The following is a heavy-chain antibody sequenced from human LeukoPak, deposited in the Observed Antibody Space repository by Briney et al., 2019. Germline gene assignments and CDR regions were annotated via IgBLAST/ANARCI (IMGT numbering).Heavy chain of an antibody. CDR3: AKGSSSSWYSVEY. Sequence: PGGSLRLSCAASGFTFTSYEMNWVRQAPGKGLEWVSYITTSGSTMYYADSVKGRFTLSRDNSKNTLYLQMNSLRAEDMAVYYCAKGSSSSWYSVEYWGQGTLVTVSS. CDR2: ITTSGSTM. CDR1: GFTFTSYE. D-gene: IGHD6-13*01. V-gene: IGHV3-48*03. J-gene: IGHJ4*02.